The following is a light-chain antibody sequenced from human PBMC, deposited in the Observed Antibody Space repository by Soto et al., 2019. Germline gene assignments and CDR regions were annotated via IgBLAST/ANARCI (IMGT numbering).Light chain of an antibody. J-gene: IGKJ1*01. CDR3: HQYGSSGT. V-gene: IGKV1-39*01. CDR2: AAS. Sequence: DIQMTKSPSSLSASVGDRVTITCRARQNINRYLNWSQQKPGKAPKLLIYAASSLQSGVPSRFSGSGSGTDFTLTISRLEPDDFAVYYCHQYGSSGTFGQGTKVDIK. CDR1: QNINRY.